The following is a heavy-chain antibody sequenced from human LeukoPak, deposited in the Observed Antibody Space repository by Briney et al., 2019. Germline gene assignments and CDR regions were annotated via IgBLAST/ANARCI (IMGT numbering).Heavy chain of an antibody. CDR2: INHSGST. CDR1: GGSFSGYY. V-gene: IGHV4-34*01. D-gene: IGHD6-19*01. J-gene: IGHJ4*02. Sequence: SETLSLTCAVYGGSFSGYYWSWIRQPPGKGLEWIGEINHSGSTNYNPSLKSRVTIPVDTSKNQFSLKLSSVTAADTAVYYCARGESSGWYIYYFDYWGQGTLVTVSS. CDR3: ARGESSGWYIYYFDY.